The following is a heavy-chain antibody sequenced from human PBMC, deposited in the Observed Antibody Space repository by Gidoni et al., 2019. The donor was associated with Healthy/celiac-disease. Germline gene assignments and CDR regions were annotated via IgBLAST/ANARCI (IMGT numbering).Heavy chain of an antibody. CDR2: INHIGST. CDR1: VGSFRGYY. D-gene: IGHD6-13*01. Sequence: QVQLQQWGAGLLKPSETLSLTCAVYVGSFRGYYWSGIRQPSGKGLEWIGEINHIGSTNYNPSLKSRVTISVDTSKNQFSLKLSSVTAADTAVYYCARGEFRVYSSSWYYRQKQDYYYYYMDVWGKGTTVTVSS. CDR3: ARGEFRVYSSSWYYRQKQDYYYYYMDV. V-gene: IGHV4-34*01. J-gene: IGHJ6*03.